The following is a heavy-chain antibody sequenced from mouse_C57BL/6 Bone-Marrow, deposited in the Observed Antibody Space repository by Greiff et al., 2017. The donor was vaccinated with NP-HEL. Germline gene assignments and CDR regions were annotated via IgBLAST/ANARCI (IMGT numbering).Heavy chain of an antibody. CDR2: ISNLAYSI. CDR3: ARHERLRRGFAY. Sequence: EVMLVESGGGLVQPGGSLKLSCAASGFTFSDYGMAWVRQAPRKGPEWVAFISNLAYSIYYADTVTGRFTISRENAKNTLYLEMSSLRSEDTAMYYCARHERLRRGFAYWGQGTLVTVSA. D-gene: IGHD2-2*01. CDR1: GFTFSDYG. J-gene: IGHJ3*01. V-gene: IGHV5-15*04.